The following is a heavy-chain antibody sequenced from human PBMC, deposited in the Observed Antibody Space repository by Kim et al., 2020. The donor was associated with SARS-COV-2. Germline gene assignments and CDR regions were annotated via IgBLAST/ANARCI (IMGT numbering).Heavy chain of an antibody. CDR3: AKDIISDIVVVVAATPASYYYYGMDV. D-gene: IGHD2-15*01. Sequence: GGSLRLSCAASGFTFDDYAMHWVRQAPGKGLEWVSLISGDGGSTYYADSVKGRFTISRDNSKNSLYLQMNSLRTEDTALYYCAKDIISDIVVVVAATPASYYYYGMDVWGQGTTVTVSS. CDR2: ISGDGGST. CDR1: GFTFDDYA. J-gene: IGHJ6*02. V-gene: IGHV3-43*02.